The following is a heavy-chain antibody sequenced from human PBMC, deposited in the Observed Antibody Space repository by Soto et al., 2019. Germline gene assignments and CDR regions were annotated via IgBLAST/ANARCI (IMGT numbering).Heavy chain of an antibody. CDR1: GGTFSSYA. CDR3: ARAWIKLFFQHAQPLGWFDP. CDR2: IIPIFGTA. J-gene: IGHJ5*02. Sequence: SVNLSCKASGGTFSSYAISWVRQAPGQGLEWMGGIIPIFGTANYAQKFQGRVTITADKSTSTAYMELSSLRSEDTAVYYCARAWIKLFFQHAQPLGWFDPCGQGTPVIGSS. V-gene: IGHV1-69*06. D-gene: IGHD5-18*01.